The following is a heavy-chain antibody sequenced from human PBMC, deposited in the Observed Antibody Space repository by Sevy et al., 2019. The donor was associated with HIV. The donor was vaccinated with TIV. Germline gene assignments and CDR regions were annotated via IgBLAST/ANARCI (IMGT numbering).Heavy chain of an antibody. V-gene: IGHV3-33*01. CDR2: IWYDGSHK. D-gene: IGHD3-3*01. CDR1: GFTFSSYG. Sequence: GGSLRLSCAASGFTFSSYGMHWVRQAPGKGLEWVAVIWYDGSHKYYADSVKGRLTISRDNSKNTLYLQMNSLRAEDTAVYYCASDRAVRSGYYTGPGLGYWGQGTLVTVSS. CDR3: ASDRAVRSGYYTGPGLGY. J-gene: IGHJ4*02.